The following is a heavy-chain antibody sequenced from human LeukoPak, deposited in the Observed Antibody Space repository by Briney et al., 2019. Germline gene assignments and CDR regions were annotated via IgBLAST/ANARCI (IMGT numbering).Heavy chain of an antibody. CDR2: ISAYNGNT. CDR3: ARDYYDSSGYYSPMT. V-gene: IGHV1-18*01. D-gene: IGHD3-22*01. Sequence: ASVKVSCKASGYTFTSYGISWVRQAPGQGLEWMGWISAYNGNTNYAQKLQGRVTMTTDTSTSTAYMELRSLRSDDTAVYYCARDYYDSSGYYSPMTWGQGTLVTVSS. CDR1: GYTFTSYG. J-gene: IGHJ5*02.